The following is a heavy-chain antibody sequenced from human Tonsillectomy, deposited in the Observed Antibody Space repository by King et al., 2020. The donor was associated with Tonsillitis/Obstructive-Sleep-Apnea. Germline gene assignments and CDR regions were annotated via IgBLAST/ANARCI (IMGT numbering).Heavy chain of an antibody. CDR1: GFTFSNAW. V-gene: IGHV3-15*01. CDR2: IKSKTDGGTT. CDR3: TTAETDY. J-gene: IGHJ4*02. Sequence: QLVESGGGLVKPGGSLRLSCAASGFTFSNAWMSWVRQAPGKGREWVGLIKSKTDGGTTDYAAPVKGRLTISRDDSKNTLYLQLNSLKTEDTAVYYCTTAETDYWGQGTLVTVSS.